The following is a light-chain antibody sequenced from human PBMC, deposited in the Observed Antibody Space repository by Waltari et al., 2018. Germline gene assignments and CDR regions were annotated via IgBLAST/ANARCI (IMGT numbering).Light chain of an antibody. CDR3: QQFDNLVYT. CDR2: GAS. CDR1: QSIESNY. J-gene: IGKJ2*01. V-gene: IGKV3-20*01. Sequence: EIVLTQSPGTLSLSLGESATLSCRASQSIESNYVAWYQQKPGQAPRLLISGASTRATGIPDRFRGSESGTDFFTLIINRLEPEDFAVYYCQQFDNLVYTFGQGTKLEIK.